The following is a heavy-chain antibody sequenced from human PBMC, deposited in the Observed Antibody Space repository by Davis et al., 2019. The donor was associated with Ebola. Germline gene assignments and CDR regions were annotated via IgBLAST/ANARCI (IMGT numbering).Heavy chain of an antibody. CDR3: ARGRYGENHYYYYYGMDV. V-gene: IGHV3-30*07. J-gene: IGHJ6*02. D-gene: IGHD4-17*01. Sequence: SVKGRFTISRDNSKSTLFLQMSSLRAEDTAVYYCARGRYGENHYYYYYGMDVWGQGTTVTVSS.